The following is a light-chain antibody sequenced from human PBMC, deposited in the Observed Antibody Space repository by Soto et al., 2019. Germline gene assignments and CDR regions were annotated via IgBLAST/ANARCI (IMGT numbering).Light chain of an antibody. CDR1: SSDVGGYNF. CDR2: EVS. J-gene: IGLJ1*01. CDR3: SSYTTSGTYV. V-gene: IGLV2-14*01. Sequence: QSALTQPASVSGSLGQSITISCTGTSSDVGGYNFVSWYQQHPGKAPKLMIYEVSHRPSGVSNRFSGSKSGNTASLTISGLQAEYEADYYCSSYTTSGTYVFGTGTKVTVL.